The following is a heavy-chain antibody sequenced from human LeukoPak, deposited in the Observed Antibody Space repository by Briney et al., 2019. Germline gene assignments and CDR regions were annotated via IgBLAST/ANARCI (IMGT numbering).Heavy chain of an antibody. V-gene: IGHV3-20*04. Sequence: GGSLKLSCAASGFAFDDYGMSWVRRVPGKGLEWVSGINWTGGSTHYADSVKGRFTISRDNAKNSLFLQMNSLRADDTALYYCARVRVVWDLDDAFDIWGQGTMVTVSS. J-gene: IGHJ3*02. D-gene: IGHD1-26*01. CDR3: ARVRVVWDLDDAFDI. CDR1: GFAFDDYG. CDR2: INWTGGST.